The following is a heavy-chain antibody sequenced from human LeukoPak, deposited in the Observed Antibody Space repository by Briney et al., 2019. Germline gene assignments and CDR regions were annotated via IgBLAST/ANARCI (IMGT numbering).Heavy chain of an antibody. Sequence: GGSLRLSCAASGFTLSSYSMSWVRQAPGKGLEWVSGTSDRGDYTYYADSVKGRFTIARDTSKNTLYLQMNSLRAEDTALYFCAKKAQYDGHYPLDYWGQGTLVTVSS. D-gene: IGHD4/OR15-4a*01. J-gene: IGHJ4*02. CDR2: TSDRGDYT. CDR3: AKKAQYDGHYPLDY. CDR1: GFTLSSYS. V-gene: IGHV3-23*01.